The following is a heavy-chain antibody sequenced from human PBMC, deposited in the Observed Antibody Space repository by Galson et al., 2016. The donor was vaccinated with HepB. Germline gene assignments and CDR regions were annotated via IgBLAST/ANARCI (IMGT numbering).Heavy chain of an antibody. CDR1: GFSFGDYL. Sequence: SLRLSCAASGFSFGDYLVSWVRQAPGKGLEWVGFIRSTASGATTQYAASVQGRFTISRDDSNSVAYLPMNSLKTEDTAFYYCTRDEDYYFDPTGPDYWGQGTLVIVSS. V-gene: IGHV3-49*04. CDR3: TRDEDYYFDPTGPDY. CDR2: IRSTASGATT. J-gene: IGHJ4*02. D-gene: IGHD3-22*01.